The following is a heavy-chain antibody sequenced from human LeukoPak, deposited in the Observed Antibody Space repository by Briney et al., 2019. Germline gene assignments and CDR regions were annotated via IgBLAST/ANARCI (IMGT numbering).Heavy chain of an antibody. Sequence: GSLRLSCAASGFTFSSYAMSWVRQPPGKGLEWIGEINHSGSTNYNPSLKSRVTISVDTSKNQFSLKLSSVTAADTAVYYCATRSHVLLWFGETQFDYWGQGTLVTVSS. V-gene: IGHV4-34*08. CDR3: ATRSHVLLWFGETQFDY. D-gene: IGHD3-10*01. J-gene: IGHJ4*02. CDR2: INHSGST. CDR1: GFTFSSYA.